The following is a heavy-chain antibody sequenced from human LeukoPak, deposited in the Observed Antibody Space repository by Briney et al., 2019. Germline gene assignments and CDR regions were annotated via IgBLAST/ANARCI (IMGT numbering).Heavy chain of an antibody. CDR1: GFTFSSYW. V-gene: IGHV3-74*01. Sequence: GGSLRLSCAASGFTFSSYWMHWVRQPPGKGLVWVSRINSDGSSTSYADSVKGRFTISRDNAKNTLYLQMNSLRAEDTAVYYCAREDGSGSYFGYWGQGTLVTVSS. CDR3: AREDGSGSYFGY. J-gene: IGHJ4*02. D-gene: IGHD1-26*01. CDR2: INSDGSST.